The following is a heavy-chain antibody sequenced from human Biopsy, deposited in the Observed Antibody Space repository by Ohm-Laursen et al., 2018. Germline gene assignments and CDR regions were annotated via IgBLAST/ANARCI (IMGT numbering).Heavy chain of an antibody. Sequence: GPSVKVSCKVSGYTLTALSMHWVRQAPRRGLEWIGGFAPENGKTIYAQKFQGRITMTEDTSTDTAYMELSSLRSEDTAVYYCAADINVWNVNYWGQGTQVTVSS. V-gene: IGHV1-24*01. J-gene: IGHJ4*02. CDR1: GYTLTALS. D-gene: IGHD1-1*01. CDR2: FAPENGKT. CDR3: AADINVWNVNY.